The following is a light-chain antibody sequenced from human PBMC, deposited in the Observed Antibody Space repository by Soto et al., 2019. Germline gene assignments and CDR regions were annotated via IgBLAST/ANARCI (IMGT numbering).Light chain of an antibody. CDR1: TPNIGNNF. Sequence: QSVLTQPPSVSAAPGQKVTISCSGSTPNIGNNFVSWYQQFPGTAPKLLIYDDNKRPSGIPDRFSGSKSGTSATLGITGLQTGDEADYYCGTWDSSLSAVVFGGGTKLTVL. CDR3: GTWDSSLSAVV. CDR2: DDN. J-gene: IGLJ3*02. V-gene: IGLV1-51*01.